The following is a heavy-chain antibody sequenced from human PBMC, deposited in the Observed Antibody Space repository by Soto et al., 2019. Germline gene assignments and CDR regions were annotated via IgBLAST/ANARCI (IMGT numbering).Heavy chain of an antibody. CDR2: IHYSGST. CDR1: GCSISSSSYY. V-gene: IGHV4-39*01. Sequence: SETLSLTCTVSGCSISSSSYYWGWIRQPPGKGLEWIGSIHYSGSTYYNPSLKSRVTISVDTSKNQFSLKVSSVTAADTAVYYCARAAGYSSSNLNWFDPWGQGTLVTVSS. J-gene: IGHJ5*02. D-gene: IGHD6-13*01. CDR3: ARAAGYSSSNLNWFDP.